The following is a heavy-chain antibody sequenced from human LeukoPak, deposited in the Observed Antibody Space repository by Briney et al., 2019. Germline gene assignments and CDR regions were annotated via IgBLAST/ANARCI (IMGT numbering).Heavy chain of an antibody. D-gene: IGHD2/OR15-2a*01. Sequence: SETLSLTCTVSGGSISSYYWSWIRQPPGKGLEWIGYMYYSGSTNYNPSLKSRVTISLDTSKNKFSLKLSSVTAADTAVYYCARNIGWFDPWGQGSLVTVCS. CDR1: GGSISSYY. CDR2: MYYSGST. V-gene: IGHV4-59*01. CDR3: ARNIGWFDP. J-gene: IGHJ5*02.